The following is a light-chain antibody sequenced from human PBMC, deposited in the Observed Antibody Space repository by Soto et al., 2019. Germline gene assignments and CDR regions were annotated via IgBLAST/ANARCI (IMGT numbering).Light chain of an antibody. CDR1: QSVSSY. J-gene: IGKJ1*01. Sequence: EIAMTQSPDTLSLSPGERATLSCRASQSVSSYLAWYQQKPGQAPRLLIYGASTRATGIPARFSGSGSGTEFTLTISSLQSEDFAVYYCQQYNNWPRTFGQGTKVDI. V-gene: IGKV3-15*01. CDR3: QQYNNWPRT. CDR2: GAS.